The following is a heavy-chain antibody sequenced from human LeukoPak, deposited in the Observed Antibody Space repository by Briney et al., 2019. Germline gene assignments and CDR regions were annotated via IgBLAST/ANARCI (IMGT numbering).Heavy chain of an antibody. V-gene: IGHV4-30-2*01. Sequence: SQTLSLTCTVSGGSISSGGYYWSWIRQPPGKGLEWIGYIYHSGSTYYNPSLKSRVTISVDRSKNQFSLKLSSVTAADTAGYYCAKGGRKGGGIFDYWGQGTLVTVSS. D-gene: IGHD3-16*01. CDR2: IYHSGST. J-gene: IGHJ4*02. CDR3: AKGGRKGGGIFDY. CDR1: GGSISSGGYY.